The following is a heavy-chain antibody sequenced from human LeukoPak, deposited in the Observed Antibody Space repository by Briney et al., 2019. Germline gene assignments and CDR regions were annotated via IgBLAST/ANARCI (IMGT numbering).Heavy chain of an antibody. CDR1: GFTFSSYA. D-gene: IGHD3-10*01. J-gene: IGHJ4*02. V-gene: IGHV3-21*01. CDR2: VTTRSDYT. CDR3: AREDGSGSYIDY. Sequence: GGSLRLSCAASGFTFSSYAMTWVRQAPGKGLEWISSVTTRSDYTYYTDSVEGRFTISRDDAKNSLYLQMNSLRVEDTAVYYCAREDGSGSYIDYWGRGTLVTVSS.